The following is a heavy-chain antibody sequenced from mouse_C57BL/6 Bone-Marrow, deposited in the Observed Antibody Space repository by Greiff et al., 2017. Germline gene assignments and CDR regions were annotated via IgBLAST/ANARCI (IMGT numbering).Heavy chain of an antibody. J-gene: IGHJ3*01. CDR3: ARGGVYYGFAY. CDR2: IDPSDSYT. Sequence: QVQLQQPGAELVMPGASVKLSCKASGYTFTSYWMHWVKQRPGQGLEWIGEIDPSDSYTNYNQKFKGKSTLTVDKSSSTAYMQLSSLTSEDSAVYYCARGGVYYGFAYWGKGTLVTVSA. D-gene: IGHD1-1*01. CDR1: GYTFTSYW. V-gene: IGHV1-69*01.